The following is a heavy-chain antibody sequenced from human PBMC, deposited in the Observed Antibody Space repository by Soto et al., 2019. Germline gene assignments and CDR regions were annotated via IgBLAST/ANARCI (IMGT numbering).Heavy chain of an antibody. J-gene: IGHJ5*02. D-gene: IGHD6-19*01. Sequence: SATLSLTCAASGHSISRYYWSWLRQPAGKGLEWIGRIYTSGSTNYNPSLKSRVTMSVDTSKNQFSLKLSSVTAADTAVYCWARGLAVAGTNWFDPWGQGTLVTVSS. CDR1: GHSISRYY. V-gene: IGHV4-4*07. CDR2: IYTSGST. CDR3: ARGLAVAGTNWFDP.